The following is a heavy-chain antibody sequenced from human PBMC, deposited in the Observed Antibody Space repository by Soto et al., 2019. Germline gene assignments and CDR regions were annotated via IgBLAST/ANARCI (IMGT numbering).Heavy chain of an antibody. CDR1: GFTFTNYG. Sequence: QVQLVESGGGVVQPGRSLRLSCAASGFTFTNYGMHWVRQAPGKGLEWVAVIWHDGSNKKYADSVKGRFTISRDISKNTLYVQMNSLRAEDTAVYYCARFSETFAFDFWGQGTLVTVSS. CDR2: IWHDGSNK. CDR3: ARFSETFAFDF. J-gene: IGHJ4*02. V-gene: IGHV3-33*01.